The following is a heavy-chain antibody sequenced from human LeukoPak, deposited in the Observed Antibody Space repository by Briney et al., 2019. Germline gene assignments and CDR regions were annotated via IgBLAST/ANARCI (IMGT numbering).Heavy chain of an antibody. CDR1: GGSISSSTDY. V-gene: IGHV4-39*01. J-gene: IGHJ4*02. CDR2: IYYSGST. Sequence: SETLSLTCTVSGGSISSSTDYWGWIRQPPGKGLEWIGSIYYSGSTYYNPSLKSRVTISVDTSKNQFSLKLSSVTAADTAVYYCSRQDGTGHYFYYWGQGTLVTVSS. D-gene: IGHD3-10*01. CDR3: SRQDGTGHYFYY.